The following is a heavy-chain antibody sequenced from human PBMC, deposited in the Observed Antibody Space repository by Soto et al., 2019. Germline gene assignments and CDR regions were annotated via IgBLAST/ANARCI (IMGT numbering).Heavy chain of an antibody. CDR3: APGAGRNYYYGMDV. CDR1: GFTFSSYA. Sequence: EVQLLESGGGLVQPGGSLRLSCAASGFTFSSYAMSWVRQAPGKGLEWVSAISGSGGSTYYADSVKGRFTISRDNSKNTLYLQMDSLRAEDTAVYYCAPGAGRNYYYGMDVWGQGTTVTVSS. CDR2: ISGSGGST. D-gene: IGHD3-10*01. J-gene: IGHJ6*02. V-gene: IGHV3-23*01.